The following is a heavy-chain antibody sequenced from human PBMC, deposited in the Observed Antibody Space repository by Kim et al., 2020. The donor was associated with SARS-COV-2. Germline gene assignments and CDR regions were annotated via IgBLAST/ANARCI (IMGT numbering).Heavy chain of an antibody. CDR1: GGTFSSYA. J-gene: IGHJ6*02. D-gene: IGHD3-16*01. Sequence: SVKVSCKASGGTFSSYAISWVRQAPGQGLEWMGGIIPIFGTANYAQKFQGRVTITADESTSTAYMELSSLRSEDTAVYYCARACGRITFGGVMPSFMYYYYGMDVWGQGTTVTVSS. V-gene: IGHV1-69*13. CDR3: ARACGRITFGGVMPSFMYYYYGMDV. CDR2: IIPIFGTA.